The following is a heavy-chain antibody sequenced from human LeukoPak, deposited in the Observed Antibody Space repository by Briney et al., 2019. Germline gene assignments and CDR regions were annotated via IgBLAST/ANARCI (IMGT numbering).Heavy chain of an antibody. CDR3: ARGWSVAGYYRNFDY. Sequence: GGSLRLSCAASGFTFSSYWMSWVRQAPGKGLERVANIKQDGSEKYYVDSVKGRFTISRDNAKNSLYLQMNSLRAEDTAVYYCARGWSVAGYYRNFDYWGQGTLVTVSS. CDR2: IKQDGSEK. J-gene: IGHJ4*02. V-gene: IGHV3-7*01. CDR1: GFTFSSYW. D-gene: IGHD3-9*01.